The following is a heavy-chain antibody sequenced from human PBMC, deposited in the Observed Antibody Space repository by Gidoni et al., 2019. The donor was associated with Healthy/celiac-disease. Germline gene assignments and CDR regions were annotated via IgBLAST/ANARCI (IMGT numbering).Heavy chain of an antibody. J-gene: IGHJ6*03. D-gene: IGHD2-2*01. V-gene: IGHV3-73*02. CDR1: GFTFSGPA. CDR2: IRSKANSYAT. CDR3: TSPLVPAAMRYYMDV. Sequence: EVQLVESGGGLVQPGGSLKLSCAASGFTFSGPAMHWVRQASGKGLEWVGRIRSKANSYATAYAASVKGRFTISRDDSKNTAYLQMNSLKTEDTAVYYCTSPLVPAAMRYYMDVWGKGTTVTVSS.